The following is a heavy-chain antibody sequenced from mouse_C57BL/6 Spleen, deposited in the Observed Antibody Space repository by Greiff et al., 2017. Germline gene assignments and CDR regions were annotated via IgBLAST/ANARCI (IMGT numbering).Heavy chain of an antibody. V-gene: IGHV5-6*01. CDR3: ARRDYARGYFDV. J-gene: IGHJ1*03. CDR2: ISSGGSYT. CDR1: GFTFSSYG. Sequence: EVQGVESGGDLVKPGGSLKLSCAASGFTFSSYGMSWVRQTPDKRLEWVATISSGGSYTYYPDSVKGRFTISRDNAKNTLYLQMSSLKSEDTAMYYCARRDYARGYFDVWGTGTTVTVSS. D-gene: IGHD2-4*01.